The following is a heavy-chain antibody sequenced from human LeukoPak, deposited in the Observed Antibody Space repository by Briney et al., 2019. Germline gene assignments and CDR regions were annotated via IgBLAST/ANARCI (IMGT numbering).Heavy chain of an antibody. CDR1: GFTFSSYA. J-gene: IGHJ4*02. V-gene: IGHV3-23*01. CDR3: AKARLTGTNLDY. CDR2: ISGSGGST. Sequence: GGSLRLSCAASGFTFSSYALSWVRQAPGKGLEWVSAISGSGGSTYYADSVKGRLTISRDNSKNTLYLQMNSLRAEDTAVYYCAKARLTGTNLDYWGQGTLVTVSS. D-gene: IGHD1-7*01.